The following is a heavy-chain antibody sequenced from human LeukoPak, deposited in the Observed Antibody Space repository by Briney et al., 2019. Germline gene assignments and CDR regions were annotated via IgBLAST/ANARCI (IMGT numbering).Heavy chain of an antibody. D-gene: IGHD3-3*01. Sequence: SQTLSLTCAVSGGSISSGGYSWSWIRQPPGKGLEWIGEINHSGSTNYNPSLKSRVTISVDTSKNQFSLKLSSVTAADTAVYYCARGNSPYYDFWSGYSYYFDYWGQGTLVTVSS. J-gene: IGHJ4*02. CDR3: ARGNSPYYDFWSGYSYYFDY. CDR1: GGSISSGGYS. CDR2: INHSGST. V-gene: IGHV4-30-2*01.